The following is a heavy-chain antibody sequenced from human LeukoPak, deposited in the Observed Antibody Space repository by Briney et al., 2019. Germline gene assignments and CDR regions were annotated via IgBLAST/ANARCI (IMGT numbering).Heavy chain of an antibody. CDR2: ISSGGSDI. D-gene: IGHD3-3*01. Sequence: GGSLRLSXAASGFVFSDYGFNWVRQAQGKGLEWISYISSGGSDIFYADSVKGRFTISRDNAKSSVFLQMSSLRGEDTAVYYCASGYDFSSGSKRGFDNWGQGALVTVSS. CDR3: ASGYDFSSGSKRGFDN. CDR1: GFVFSDYG. J-gene: IGHJ4*02. V-gene: IGHV3-48*01.